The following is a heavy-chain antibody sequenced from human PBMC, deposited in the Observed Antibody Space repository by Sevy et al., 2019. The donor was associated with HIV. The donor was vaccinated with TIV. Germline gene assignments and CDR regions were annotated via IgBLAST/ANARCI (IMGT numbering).Heavy chain of an antibody. D-gene: IGHD4-17*01. Sequence: GGSLRLSCAASGFTFSSYGMHWVCQAPGKGLEWVALISYDGSSKYYADSVKGRFTISRDNSKNTLYLQMNSLRSEDTAMYYCARDSDFGDPKLYYYYGMDVWGQGTTVTVSS. J-gene: IGHJ6*02. V-gene: IGHV3-30*03. CDR2: ISYDGSSK. CDR1: GFTFSSYG. CDR3: ARDSDFGDPKLYYYYGMDV.